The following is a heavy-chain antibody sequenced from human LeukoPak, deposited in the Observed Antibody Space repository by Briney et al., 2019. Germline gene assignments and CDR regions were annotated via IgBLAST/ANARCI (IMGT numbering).Heavy chain of an antibody. J-gene: IGHJ5*01. CDR2: IYTTGSS. V-gene: IGHV4-4*07. Sequence: NPSETLSLTCTVSGGSISNYYWSWVRRPAGKGLEWIGRIYTTGSSNYNPSLESRVTMSVDTSKSQFSLRLSSVTAADTAVYYYARIGGSFPSLDSWGQGTLVTVSS. CDR1: GGSISNYY. D-gene: IGHD1-26*01. CDR3: ARIGGSFPSLDS.